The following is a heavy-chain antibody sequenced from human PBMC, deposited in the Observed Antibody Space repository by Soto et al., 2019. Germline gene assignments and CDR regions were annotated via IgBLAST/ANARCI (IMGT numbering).Heavy chain of an antibody. CDR1: GYTFTGYY. V-gene: IGHV1-2*04. J-gene: IGHJ5*02. D-gene: IGHD3-3*01. CDR2: INPNSGGT. Sequence: ASVKVSCKASGYTFTGYYMHWVRQAPGQGLEWMGWINPNSGGTNYAQKFQGWVTMTRDSSISTAYMELSRLSSDVPAVYYCESAPSRFLEWLSQANWFDPWGQGTLVTVSS. CDR3: ESAPSRFLEWLSQANWFDP.